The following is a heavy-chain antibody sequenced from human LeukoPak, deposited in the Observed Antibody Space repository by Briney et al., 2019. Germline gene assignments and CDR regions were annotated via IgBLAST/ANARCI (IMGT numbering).Heavy chain of an antibody. CDR1: GGSISGYY. CDR2: VYTTEST. Sequence: PSETLSLTCTVSGGSISGYYWSWIRLPAGKGLEWIGRVYTTESTNYNPSLKSRVTISVDTSKNQFSLKVNSVTAADTAVYNCVQHGWYSNNWVVSWGQGSLVTVSS. D-gene: IGHD6-13*01. CDR3: VQHGWYSNNWVVS. V-gene: IGHV4-4*07. J-gene: IGHJ5*01.